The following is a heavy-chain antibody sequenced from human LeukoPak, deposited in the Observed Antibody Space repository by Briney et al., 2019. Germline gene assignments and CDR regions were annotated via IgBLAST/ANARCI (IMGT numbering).Heavy chain of an antibody. CDR2: IYTSGST. V-gene: IGHV4-4*07. CDR3: ARGYLRLGWNSNYFDY. Sequence: SETLSLTCTVSGGSISSYYWSWIRQPAGKGLEWIGRIYTSGSTNYNPSLKSRVTMSVDTPKNQFSLKLSSVTAADTAVYYCARGYLRLGWNSNYFDYWGQGTLVTVSS. J-gene: IGHJ4*02. D-gene: IGHD3-16*01. CDR1: GGSISSYY.